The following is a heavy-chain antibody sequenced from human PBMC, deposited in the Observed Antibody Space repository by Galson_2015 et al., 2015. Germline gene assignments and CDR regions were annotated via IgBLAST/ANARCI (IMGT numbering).Heavy chain of an antibody. CDR3: GTSNADVYCSGGSCYLDS. D-gene: IGHD2-15*01. V-gene: IGHV1-69*13. CDR1: GGTFSIFA. Sequence: SVKVSCKASGGTFSIFAISWVRQAPGQRLEWMGGLLPIYGTTHYAQKFQGRVKITADESTSTAFMEWSSLTSEDTAVFYWGTSNADVYCSGGSCYLDSWGQGTLVTVSS. J-gene: IGHJ4*02. CDR2: LLPIYGTT.